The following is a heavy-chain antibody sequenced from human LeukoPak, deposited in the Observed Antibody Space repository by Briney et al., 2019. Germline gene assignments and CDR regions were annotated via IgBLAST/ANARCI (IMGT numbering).Heavy chain of an antibody. J-gene: IGHJ3*02. CDR1: GFTFSSYA. CDR2: ISGSGGST. D-gene: IGHD6-13*01. V-gene: IGHV3-23*01. Sequence: GGSLRLSCAASGFTFSSYAMSWVGKAPGKGLKWASAISGSGGSTYYADSVKGRFTISRDNSKNTLYLQMNSLRAEDTAVYYCAKEEAAAADAFDIWGQGTMVTVSS. CDR3: AKEEAAAADAFDI.